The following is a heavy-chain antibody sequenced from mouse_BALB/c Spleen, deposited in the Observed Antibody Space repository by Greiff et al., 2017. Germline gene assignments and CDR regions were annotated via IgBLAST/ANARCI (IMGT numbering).Heavy chain of an antibody. V-gene: IGHV1-69*02. CDR2: IYPSDSYT. CDR3: TRLGSSDYWYFDV. D-gene: IGHD1-1*01. Sequence: QVQLQQPGAELVRPGASVKLSCKASGYTFTSYWINWVKQRPGQGLEWIGNIYPSDSYTNYNQKFKDKATLTVDKSSSTAYMQLSSPTSEDSAVYYCTRLGSSDYWYFDVWGAWTTVTVSS. CDR1: GYTFTSYW. J-gene: IGHJ1*01.